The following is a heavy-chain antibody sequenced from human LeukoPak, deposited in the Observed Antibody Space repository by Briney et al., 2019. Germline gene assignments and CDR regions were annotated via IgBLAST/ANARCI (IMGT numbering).Heavy chain of an antibody. CDR1: GYTFTNYG. CDR2: ISADDGDT. D-gene: IGHD6-19*01. V-gene: IGHV1-18*01. CDR3: ARDRSPGSSGWRYFDY. J-gene: IGHJ4*02. Sequence: ASVKVSRKASGYTFTNYGISWVRQAPGLGLECMGWISADDGDTNYAQMFQGRVTMTTDTSTSTAYVELRSLRSDDTAIYYCARDRSPGSSGWRYFDYWGQGTLVTVSS.